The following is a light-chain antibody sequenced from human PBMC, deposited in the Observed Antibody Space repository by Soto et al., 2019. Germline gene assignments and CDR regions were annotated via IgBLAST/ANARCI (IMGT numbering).Light chain of an antibody. V-gene: IGLV4-69*01. CDR2: LNSDGSH. Sequence: QAVLTQSPSASASLGASVKLTCTLSSGHSSYAIAWHQQQAEKGPRYLMKLNSDGSHNKGDGIPDRFSGSSSGAERYLTISSLQSEDEADYYCQTWGTGIPVFGGGTKLTVL. J-gene: IGLJ2*01. CDR1: SGHSSYA. CDR3: QTWGTGIPV.